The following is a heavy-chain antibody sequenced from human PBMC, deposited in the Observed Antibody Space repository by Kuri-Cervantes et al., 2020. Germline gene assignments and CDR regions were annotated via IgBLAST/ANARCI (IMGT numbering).Heavy chain of an antibody. D-gene: IGHD3-22*01. J-gene: IGHJ4*02. Sequence: SETLSLTCTVSGGSISSGGYYWSWIRQHPGKGLEWIGYIYYSGSTYYNPSLKSRVTISVDKSKNQFSLKLSSVTAADTAVYYCASTYYYYDSSGYYFDYWGQGTLVTVSS. CDR2: IYYSGST. CDR3: ASTYYYYDSSGYYFDY. V-gene: IGHV4-31*03. CDR1: GGSISSGGYY.